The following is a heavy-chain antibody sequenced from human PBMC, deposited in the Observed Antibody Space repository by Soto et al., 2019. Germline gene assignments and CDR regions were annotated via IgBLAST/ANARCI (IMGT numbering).Heavy chain of an antibody. Sequence: GGSLRLSCAASGFTFSSYAMSWVRQAPGKGLEWVSAISGSGGSTYYADSVKGRFTISRDNSKNTLYLQMNSLRAEDTAVYYCAKEALDSSGYYYDSRSDAFDIWGQGTMVTVSS. CDR3: AKEALDSSGYYYDSRSDAFDI. CDR1: GFTFSSYA. D-gene: IGHD3-22*01. CDR2: ISGSGGST. V-gene: IGHV3-23*01. J-gene: IGHJ3*02.